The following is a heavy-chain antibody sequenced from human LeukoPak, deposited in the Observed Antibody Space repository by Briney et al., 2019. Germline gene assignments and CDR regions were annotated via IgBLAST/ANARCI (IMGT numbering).Heavy chain of an antibody. V-gene: IGHV4-59*01. CDR2: IYYSEST. Sequence: AETLSLTCTVSGGSISSYYWSWIRQPPGKGLEWVGYIYYSESTNYNLSLKSRVTISVNTSKNQFSLKLSSVTAADTAAYYCARDSTSRYYGSGSDYYYYYMDVWGKGTTVTVSS. D-gene: IGHD3-10*01. CDR1: GGSISSYY. CDR3: ARDSTSRYYGSGSDYYYYYMDV. J-gene: IGHJ6*03.